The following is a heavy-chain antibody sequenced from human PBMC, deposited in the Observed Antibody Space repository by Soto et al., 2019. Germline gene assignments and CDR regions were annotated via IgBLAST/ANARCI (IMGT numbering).Heavy chain of an antibody. J-gene: IGHJ6*02. CDR2: IPQEGGDG. CDR3: ARDQLILPAHDFFYGSDV. V-gene: IGHV3-7*03. D-gene: IGHD2-21*02. CDR1: GFTFSMYS. Sequence: LRLSCEVSGFTFSMYSMTWVRQAPGKGLEWVAKIPQEGGDGHYADSVKGRFTISRDNAKNSVFLQMNNLRAADTAVYYCARDQLILPAHDFFYGSDVWGQGATVTVSS.